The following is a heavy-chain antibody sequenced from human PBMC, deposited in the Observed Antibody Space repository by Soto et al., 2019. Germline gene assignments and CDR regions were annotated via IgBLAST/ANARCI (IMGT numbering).Heavy chain of an antibody. CDR1: GFTFSDYY. CDR2: ISSSGSTI. J-gene: IGHJ6*02. V-gene: IGHV3-11*01. CDR3: ARPLGPRKYYYYGMDV. Sequence: GGSMRLSCAASGFTFSDYYMSWIRQAPGKGLEWVSYISSSGSTIYYADSVKGRFTISRDNAKNSLYLQMNSLRAEDTAVYYCARPLGPRKYYYYGMDVWGQGTTVTVSS.